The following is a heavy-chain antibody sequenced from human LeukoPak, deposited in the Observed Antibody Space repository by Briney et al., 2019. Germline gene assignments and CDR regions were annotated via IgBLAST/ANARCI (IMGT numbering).Heavy chain of an antibody. V-gene: IGHV3-21*01. D-gene: IGHD4-17*01. Sequence: GGSLRLSCAASGFPFSTYSMHWVRQAPGKGLEWVSSMSSSSTYIYYADSVRGRFTISRDNAKNSLYPQMNSMRAEDTALYYCAREGDYGDFDYWGQGTLVTVSS. J-gene: IGHJ4*02. CDR3: AREGDYGDFDY. CDR1: GFPFSTYS. CDR2: MSSSSTYI.